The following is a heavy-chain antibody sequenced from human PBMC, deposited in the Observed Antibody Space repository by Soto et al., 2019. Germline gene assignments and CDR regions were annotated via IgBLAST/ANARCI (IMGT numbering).Heavy chain of an antibody. J-gene: IGHJ4*02. Sequence: GGSLRLSCAASGFTFSSYAMHWVRQAPGKGLEYVSVISSNGGSTYYANSVKGRFTISRDNSKNTLYLQMGSLRAEDMAVYYCARTSGYAFDYWCQGTLVTVSS. D-gene: IGHD5-12*01. CDR2: ISSNGGST. CDR1: GFTFSSYA. CDR3: ARTSGYAFDY. V-gene: IGHV3-64*01.